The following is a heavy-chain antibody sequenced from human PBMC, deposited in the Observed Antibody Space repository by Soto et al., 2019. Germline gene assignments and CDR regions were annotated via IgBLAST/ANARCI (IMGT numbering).Heavy chain of an antibody. CDR3: ARLGCSSTSCYFDP. J-gene: IGHJ5*02. CDR1: GGSISSYY. V-gene: IGHV4-59*08. CDR2: IYYSGST. D-gene: IGHD2-2*01. Sequence: SETLSLTCTVPGGSISSYYWSWIRQPPGKGLEWIGYIYYSGSTNYNPSLKSRVTISVDTSKNQFSLKLSSVTAADTAVYYCARLGCSSTSCYFDPWGQGTLVTVSS.